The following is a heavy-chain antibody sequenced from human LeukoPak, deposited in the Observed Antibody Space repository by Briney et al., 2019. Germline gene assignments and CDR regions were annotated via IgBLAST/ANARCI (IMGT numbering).Heavy chain of an antibody. CDR2: IYPGDSDT. D-gene: IGHD1-1*01. CDR3: ARHSPGTAMTDY. CDR1: RCSSSG. Sequence: RCSSSGYIWVVQMPLRKMEWMGSIYPGDSDTRFSPSFQGQVTFSADKSTSTAYLQWSSLKASDTAIYYCARHSPGTAMTDYWGQGTLVTVSS. V-gene: IGHV5-51*01. J-gene: IGHJ4*02.